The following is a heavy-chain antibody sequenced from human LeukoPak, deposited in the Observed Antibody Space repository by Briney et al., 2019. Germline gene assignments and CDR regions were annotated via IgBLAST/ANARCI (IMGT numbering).Heavy chain of an antibody. D-gene: IGHD2-15*01. V-gene: IGHV4-59*08. CDR3: ARHLTDTYCSGGTCYMYYFEY. J-gene: IGHJ4*02. CDR2: IYYSGST. CDR1: GGSISSYY. Sequence: SQTLSLTCTVSGGSISSYYWSWIRQPPGKGLEWIGYIYYSGSTKYNPSLKSRVTISVDTSKNQFSLKLTSVSAADTAVYYCARHLTDTYCSGGTCYMYYFEYWGQGTLVTVSS.